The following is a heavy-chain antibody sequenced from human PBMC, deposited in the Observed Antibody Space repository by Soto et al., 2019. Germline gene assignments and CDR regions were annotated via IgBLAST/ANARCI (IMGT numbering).Heavy chain of an antibody. Sequence: QVQLVQSGAEVKKPGSSVKVSCKASGGTFSSYAISWVRQAPGQGLEWMGGIIPIFGTANYAQKFQGRVTITADESTSTAYMERSSLRSEDTAVYYCARAGNSGSYLPWFDPWGQGTLVTVSS. V-gene: IGHV1-69*01. CDR1: GGTFSSYA. CDR2: IIPIFGTA. D-gene: IGHD1-26*01. CDR3: ARAGNSGSYLPWFDP. J-gene: IGHJ5*02.